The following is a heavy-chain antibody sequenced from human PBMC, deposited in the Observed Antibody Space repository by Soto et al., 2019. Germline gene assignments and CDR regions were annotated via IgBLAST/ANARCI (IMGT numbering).Heavy chain of an antibody. V-gene: IGHV3-30*18. D-gene: IGHD6-19*01. CDR2: ISSDGSNK. J-gene: IGHJ4*02. CDR1: GFTFSSYG. Sequence: GGSLRLSCAASGFTFSSYGMHWVRQAPGKGLEWVGVISSDGSNKYYAGSVKGRFTISRDNSKNTLYMQMNSLRAEDTAVYYCAKDSSGWSKDFDYWGQGALVTVSS. CDR3: AKDSSGWSKDFDY.